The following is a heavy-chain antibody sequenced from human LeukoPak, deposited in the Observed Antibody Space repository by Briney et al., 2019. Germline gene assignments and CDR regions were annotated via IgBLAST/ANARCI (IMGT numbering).Heavy chain of an antibody. V-gene: IGHV3-53*01. D-gene: IGHD2-15*01. CDR2: IYSGGST. CDR3: ARVVVVAATLSNWFDP. J-gene: IGHJ5*02. CDR1: GFTVSSNY. Sequence: GGSLRLSCAASGFTVSSNYMSWVRQAPGKGLEWVSVIYSGGSTYYADSVKGRFTISRDNSKNTLYLQMNSLRAEDTAVYYCARVVVVAATLSNWFDPWGQGTLVTVSS.